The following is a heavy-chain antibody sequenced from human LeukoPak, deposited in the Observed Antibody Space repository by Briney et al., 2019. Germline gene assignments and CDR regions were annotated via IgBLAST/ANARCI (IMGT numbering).Heavy chain of an antibody. CDR3: ARQVGAIKTGAFDI. CDR1: GFTFSSYS. D-gene: IGHD1-26*01. J-gene: IGHJ3*02. Sequence: GGSLRLSCAASGFTFSSYSMNWVRQAPGKGLEWVSSISSSSSYIYYADSVKGRFTISRDNAKNSLYLQMNSLRAEDTAVYYCARQVGAIKTGAFDIWGQGTMVTVSS. V-gene: IGHV3-21*01. CDR2: ISSSSSYI.